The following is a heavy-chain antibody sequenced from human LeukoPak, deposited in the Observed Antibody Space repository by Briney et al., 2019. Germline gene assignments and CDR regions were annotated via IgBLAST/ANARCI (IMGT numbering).Heavy chain of an antibody. CDR1: GLTVDDAA. J-gene: IGHJ4*02. CDR3: AEESRKFDY. V-gene: IGHV3-43*02. CDR2: ISADGGST. Sequence: LSGGSLRPSWLPSGLTVDDAAMHWVRQAPGKGLEWVSLISADGGSTFSADSVKGRFSISRDNSKNSLYLQMNSLRSEDTAMYYCAEESRKFDYWGQGTLVAVSS.